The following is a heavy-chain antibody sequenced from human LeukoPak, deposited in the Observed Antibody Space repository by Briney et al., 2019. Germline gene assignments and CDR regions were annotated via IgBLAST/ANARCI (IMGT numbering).Heavy chain of an antibody. Sequence: GASVKVSCKASGYTFTSYGISWVRQAPGQGLEWMGWISAYNGNTNYAQKLQGRVTMTTDTSTSTAYMELRSLRSEDTAVYYCARAVPGYCSSTSCHHDAFDIWGQGTMVTVSS. D-gene: IGHD2-2*01. CDR1: GYTFTSYG. CDR2: ISAYNGNT. V-gene: IGHV1-18*01. J-gene: IGHJ3*02. CDR3: ARAVPGYCSSTSCHHDAFDI.